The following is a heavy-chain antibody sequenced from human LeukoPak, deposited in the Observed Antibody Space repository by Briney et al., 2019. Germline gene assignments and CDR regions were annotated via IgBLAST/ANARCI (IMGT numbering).Heavy chain of an antibody. D-gene: IGHD6-6*01. V-gene: IGHV4-59*08. CDR3: AGHDFAREFDS. CDR2: IYDSGST. CDR1: GGSFTNYY. J-gene: IGHJ4*02. Sequence: SETLSLTCTVSGGSFTNYYWAWIRQPPGKGLEWIGYIYDSGSTNYTPSLKSRVTISMDTSKNQFSLKLRSLTAADTAVYYCAGHDFAREFDSWGQGTLATVSS.